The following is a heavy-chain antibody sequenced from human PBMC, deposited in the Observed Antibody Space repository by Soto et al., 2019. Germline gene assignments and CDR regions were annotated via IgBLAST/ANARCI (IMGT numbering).Heavy chain of an antibody. V-gene: IGHV3-30*18. Sequence: QVQLVESGGGVVQPGRSLRLSCAASGFTFSSYGMHWVRQAPGKGLEWVAVISYDGSNKYYADSVKGRFTISRDNSKNTLYLQMSSLRAEDTDVYYCAKGGYNWNGYWYFDLWGRGTLFTVSS. CDR2: ISYDGSNK. D-gene: IGHD1-20*01. CDR3: AKGGYNWNGYWYFDL. J-gene: IGHJ2*01. CDR1: GFTFSSYG.